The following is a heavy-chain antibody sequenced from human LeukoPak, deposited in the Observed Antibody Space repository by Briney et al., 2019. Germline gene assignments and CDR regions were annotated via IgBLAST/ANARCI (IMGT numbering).Heavy chain of an antibody. CDR3: ARLDEDFYYDGSGYYF. D-gene: IGHD3-22*01. Sequence: PGDSETTYSPSFQGQVTISVDKSISTAYLQWSSLKTSDTAMYYCARLDEDFYYDGSGYYFWGQGTLVTVSS. J-gene: IGHJ4*02. CDR2: PGDSET. V-gene: IGHV5-51*01.